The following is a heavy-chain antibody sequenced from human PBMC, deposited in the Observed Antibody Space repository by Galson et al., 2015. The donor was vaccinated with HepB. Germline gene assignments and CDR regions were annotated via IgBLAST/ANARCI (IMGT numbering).Heavy chain of an antibody. CDR2: IIPILGIA. D-gene: IGHD1-26*01. V-gene: IGHV1-69*04. CDR3: ARSGWELHPLDY. Sequence: SVKVSCKASGGTFSSYAISWVRQAPGQGLEWMGRIIPILGIANYAQKFQGRVTITADKSTSTAYMELSSLRSEDTAVYYCARSGWELHPLDYWGQGTLVTVSS. J-gene: IGHJ4*02. CDR1: GGTFSSYA.